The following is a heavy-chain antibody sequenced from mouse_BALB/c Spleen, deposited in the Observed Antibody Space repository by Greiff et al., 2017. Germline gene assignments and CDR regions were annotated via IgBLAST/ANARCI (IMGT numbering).Heavy chain of an antibody. V-gene: IGHV2-6-2*01. CDR2: IWSDGSK. D-gene: IGHD1-1*01. CDR3: ARHAGSISRGYFAV. J-gene: IGHJ1*01. CDR1: GFSLTSYG. Sequence: LQESGPDLVAPSQSLSITCTVSGFSLTSYGVHWVRQPPGKGLEWLVVIWSDGSKTYNSALKSRLSISKDNSKSQVFLKMHSLQTDDTAMYYCARHAGSISRGYFAVWGAGTPVTVSA.